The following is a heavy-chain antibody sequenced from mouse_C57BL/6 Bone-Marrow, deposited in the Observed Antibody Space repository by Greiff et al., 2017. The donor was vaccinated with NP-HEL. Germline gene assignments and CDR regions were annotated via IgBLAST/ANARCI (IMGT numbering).Heavy chain of an antibody. CDR2: IYPRSGNT. V-gene: IGHV1-81*01. D-gene: IGHD6-1*01. Sequence: VQLQESGAELARPGASVKLSCKASGYTFTSYGISWVKQRTGQGLEWIGEIYPRSGNTYYNEKFKGKATLTADKSSSTAYMELRSLTSGGSAVYLCARGGTTLASFDYWGEGTTLTVSS. CDR3: ARGGTTLASFDY. J-gene: IGHJ2*01. CDR1: GYTFTSYG.